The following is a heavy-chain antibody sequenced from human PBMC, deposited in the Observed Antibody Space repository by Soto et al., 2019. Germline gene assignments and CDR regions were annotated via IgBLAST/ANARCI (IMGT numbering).Heavy chain of an antibody. Sequence: PSETLSLTCAVSGGSISSSNWWSWVRQPPGKGLEWIGEIYHSGSTNYNPSLKSRVTISVDKSKNQFSLKLSSVTAADTAVYYCARFVHAIYGSGKNWFVHWGQGTLVTVSS. D-gene: IGHD3-10*01. CDR3: ARFVHAIYGSGKNWFVH. J-gene: IGHJ5*02. CDR1: GGSISSSNW. CDR2: IYHSGST. V-gene: IGHV4-4*02.